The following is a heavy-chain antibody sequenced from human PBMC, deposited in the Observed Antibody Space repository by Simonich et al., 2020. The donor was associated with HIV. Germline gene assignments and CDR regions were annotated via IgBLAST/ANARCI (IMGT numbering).Heavy chain of an antibody. Sequence: GGSLRLSCAASGFTVSSNYMSWLRQAPGKGLEWVSVIYSGVNTYYADSVKGRFTISRDNFKNTVYLQMNSLRAEDTAVYYCARDPPDYGGMDFDIWGQGTMVTVSS. D-gene: IGHD3-16*01. CDR3: ARDPPDYGGMDFDI. CDR1: GFTVSSNY. J-gene: IGHJ3*02. V-gene: IGHV3-66*02. CDR2: IYSGVNT.